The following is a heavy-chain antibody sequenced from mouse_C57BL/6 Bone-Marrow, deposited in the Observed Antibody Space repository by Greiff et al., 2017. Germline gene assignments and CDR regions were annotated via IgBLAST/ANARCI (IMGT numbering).Heavy chain of an antibody. CDR1: GYTFTSYW. CDR2: INPSNGGT. Sequence: QVQLQQPGTELVKPGASVKLSCKASGYTFTSYWMHWVKQRPGQGLEWIGNINPSNGGTNYNEKFKSKAALTVDKSSSTAYMQLSSLTSEDSAVYYCARSELFITTVDYWGQGTTLTVSS. J-gene: IGHJ2*01. V-gene: IGHV1-53*01. D-gene: IGHD1-1*01. CDR3: ARSELFITTVDY.